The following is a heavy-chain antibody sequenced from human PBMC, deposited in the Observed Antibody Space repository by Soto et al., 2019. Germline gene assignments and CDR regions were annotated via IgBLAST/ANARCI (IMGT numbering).Heavy chain of an antibody. CDR1: GYSFTSYW. CDR3: ARHIEELGVDYYYYMDV. CDR2: IYPGDSDT. J-gene: IGHJ6*03. D-gene: IGHD7-27*01. V-gene: IGHV5-51*01. Sequence: PGESLKISCKGSGYSFTSYWIGWVRQMPGKGLEWMGIIYPGDSDTRYSPSFQGQVTISADKSISTAYLQWSSLKASDTAMYYCARHIEELGVDYYYYMDVWGKRTTVTVSS.